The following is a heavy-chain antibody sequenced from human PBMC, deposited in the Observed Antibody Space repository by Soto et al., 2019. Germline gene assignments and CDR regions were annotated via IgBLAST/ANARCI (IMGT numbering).Heavy chain of an antibody. Sequence: SVKVSCKASGGTFSRNTISWVRQAPGQGLEWMGWIIPIFGTANYAQKFQGRVTITADESTSTAYMELSRLTSEDTAVYYCARQFDYESSGYYYAYWGQGTLVTV. J-gene: IGHJ4*02. D-gene: IGHD3-22*01. CDR2: IIPIFGTA. CDR1: GGTFSRNT. V-gene: IGHV1-69*13. CDR3: ARQFDYESSGYYYAY.